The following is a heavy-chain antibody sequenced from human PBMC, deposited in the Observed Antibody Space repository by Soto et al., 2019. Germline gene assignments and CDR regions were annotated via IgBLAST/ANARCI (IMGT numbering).Heavy chain of an antibody. CDR2: IYWDDDT. Sequence: SGPTLVNPTQTLTLTCTFSGFSLITPLMLVSLILQPPVKALDWLARIYWDDDTFYSPSLKTRLTISKDTSKNQVVLTMTNMDPTDTAIYYCAREGWRQGKREPPTFYYGMDVWGQGTTVTVSS. CDR3: AREGWRQGKREPPTFYYGMDV. D-gene: IGHD3-10*01. J-gene: IGHJ6*02. V-gene: IGHV2-70*04. CDR1: GFSLITPLML.